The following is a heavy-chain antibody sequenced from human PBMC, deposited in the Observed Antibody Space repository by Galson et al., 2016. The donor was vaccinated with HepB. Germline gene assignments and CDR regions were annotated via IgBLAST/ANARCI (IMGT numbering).Heavy chain of an antibody. CDR1: GFTFSSYS. CDR3: ARDRDLADALDV. Sequence: SLRLSCAAPGFTFSSYSMNWVRQAPGKGLEWISYISSSSTTIYYADSVKGRFTISRDNGKNSLYLQVNSLRGEDTAVCYCARDRDLADALDVWGQGTMVTVSS. D-gene: IGHD3-10*01. CDR2: ISSSSTTI. V-gene: IGHV3-48*01. J-gene: IGHJ3*01.